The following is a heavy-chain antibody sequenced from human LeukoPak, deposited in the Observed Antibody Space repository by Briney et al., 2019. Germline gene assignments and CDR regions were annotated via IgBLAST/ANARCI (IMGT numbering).Heavy chain of an antibody. J-gene: IGHJ4*02. D-gene: IGHD3-10*01. CDR1: GYTFTGYY. CDR3: ARGLWFGLDYFDY. Sequence: GVSVKVSCKASGYTFTGYYMHWVRQAPGQGLEWMGWINPNSGGTNYAQKFQGWVTMTRDTSISTAYMELSRLRSDDTAVYYCARGLWFGLDYFDYWGQGTLVTVSS. CDR2: INPNSGGT. V-gene: IGHV1-2*04.